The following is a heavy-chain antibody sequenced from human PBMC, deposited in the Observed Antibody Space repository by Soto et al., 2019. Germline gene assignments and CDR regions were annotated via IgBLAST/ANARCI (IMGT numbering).Heavy chain of an antibody. V-gene: IGHV1-18*01. Sequence: GASVKVSCKASGYTFTSYGISWVRQAPGQGLEWMGWISAYNGNTNYAQKLQGRVTMTTDTSTSTAYMELSSLRSEDTAVYYCARGTGGYCSGGSCFGNNWFDLWGQGTLVTVSS. CDR2: ISAYNGNT. D-gene: IGHD2-15*01. CDR3: ARGTGGYCSGGSCFGNNWFDL. J-gene: IGHJ5*02. CDR1: GYTFTSYG.